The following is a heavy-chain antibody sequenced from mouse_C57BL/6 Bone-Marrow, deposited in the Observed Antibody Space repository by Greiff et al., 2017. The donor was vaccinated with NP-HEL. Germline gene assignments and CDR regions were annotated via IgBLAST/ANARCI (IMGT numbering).Heavy chain of an antibody. CDR2: IDPETGGT. Sequence: QVQLQQSGAELVRPGASVTLSCKASGYTFTDYEMHWVKQTPVHGLEWIGAIDPETGGTAYNQKFKGKAILTADKSSSTAYMELRSLTSGDSAVYYCTRWLLKFDYWGQGTTLTVSS. CDR3: TRWLLKFDY. CDR1: GYTFTDYE. V-gene: IGHV1-15*01. D-gene: IGHD2-3*01. J-gene: IGHJ2*01.